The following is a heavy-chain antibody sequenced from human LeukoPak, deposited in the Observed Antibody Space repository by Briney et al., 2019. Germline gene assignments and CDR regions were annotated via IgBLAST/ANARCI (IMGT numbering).Heavy chain of an antibody. V-gene: IGHV4-59*12. CDR1: GGSISSYY. CDR2: IYYSGST. D-gene: IGHD3-10*01. J-gene: IGHJ4*02. Sequence: SETLSPTCTVSGGSISSYYWSWIRQPPGKGLEWIGYIYYSGSTNYNPSLKSRVTISVDTSKNQFSLKLSSVTAADTAVYYCARILLWFGELSYIDYWGQGTLVTVSS. CDR3: ARILLWFGELSYIDY.